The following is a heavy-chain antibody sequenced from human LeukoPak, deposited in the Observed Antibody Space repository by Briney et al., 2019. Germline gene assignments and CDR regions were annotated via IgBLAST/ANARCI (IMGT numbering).Heavy chain of an antibody. Sequence: GGSLRLSCAASGFTFTNYAMSWVRQAPGKGLEWVSTISSGSGVTTYYADSVKGRFTISRDNSKNTLYLQINSLRAEDTAVYFCVGVRYSYGFSDYRGQGTLVTVS. CDR2: ISSGSGVTT. J-gene: IGHJ4*02. V-gene: IGHV3-23*01. D-gene: IGHD5-18*01. CDR3: VGVRYSYGFSDY. CDR1: GFTFTNYA.